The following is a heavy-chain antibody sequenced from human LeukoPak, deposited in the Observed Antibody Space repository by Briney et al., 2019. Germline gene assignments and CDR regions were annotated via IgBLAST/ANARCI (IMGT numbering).Heavy chain of an antibody. CDR2: IYYSGST. J-gene: IGHJ6*02. D-gene: IGHD5-18*01. CDR1: GGSISSSSYY. V-gene: IGHV4-39*01. Sequence: PSETLSLTCTVSGGSISSSSYYWGWIRQPPGKGLEWIGSIYYSGSTYYNPSLKSRVTISVDTSKNQFSLKLSSVTAADTAVYYCARARGYSYGSGGFGRYYYYYGMDVWGQGTTVTVSS. CDR3: ARARGYSYGSGGFGRYYYYYGMDV.